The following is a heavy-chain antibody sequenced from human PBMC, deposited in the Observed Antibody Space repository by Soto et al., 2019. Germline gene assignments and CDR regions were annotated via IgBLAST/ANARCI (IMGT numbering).Heavy chain of an antibody. J-gene: IGHJ4*02. Sequence: SETLCLTFTVSAGSISSYYWSWVRQPPGKGLEWIGYIYYSGSTNYNPSLKSRVTISVDTSKNQFSLKLSSVTAADTAVYYCASLAVSSSWYPALFDYSGQGTLVTVSS. CDR3: ASLAVSSSWYPALFDY. CDR1: AGSISSYY. CDR2: IYYSGST. D-gene: IGHD6-13*01. V-gene: IGHV4-59*01.